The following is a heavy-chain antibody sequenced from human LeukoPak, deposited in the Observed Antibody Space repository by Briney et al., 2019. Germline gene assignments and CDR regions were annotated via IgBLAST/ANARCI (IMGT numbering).Heavy chain of an antibody. CDR2: INSDGSST. V-gene: IGHV3-74*01. Sequence: GGSLRLSCAASGFTFSSYWMHWVRQAPGKGLVWVSRINSDGSSTSYADSVKGRFTISRDNAKNSLYLQMNSLRAEDTAVYYCARDRRYYYGSGSYRCLDYWGQGTLVTVSS. D-gene: IGHD3-10*01. CDR3: ARDRRYYYGSGSYRCLDY. J-gene: IGHJ4*02. CDR1: GFTFSSYW.